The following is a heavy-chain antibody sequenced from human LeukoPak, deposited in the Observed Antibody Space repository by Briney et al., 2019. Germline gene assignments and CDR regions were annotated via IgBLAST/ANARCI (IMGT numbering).Heavy chain of an antibody. CDR2: ISGSGGST. V-gene: IGHV3-23*01. CDR1: GFTFSSYA. CDR3: TKGRYYNKDAFDV. D-gene: IGHD1-26*01. J-gene: IGHJ3*01. Sequence: GGSQRLSYAASGFTFSSYAMSWVRQAPGKGLEWVSAISGSGGSTYYADSVKGRFTISRDNSKTTLYLHMSTLRAEDSAIYYCTKGRYYNKDAFDVWGQGTMVTVSS.